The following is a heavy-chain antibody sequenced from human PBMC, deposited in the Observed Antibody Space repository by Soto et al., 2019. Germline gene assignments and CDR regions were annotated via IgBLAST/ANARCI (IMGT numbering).Heavy chain of an antibody. V-gene: IGHV1-69*02. CDR1: GGTFSSYT. CDR3: ARRDTAMTGGYFDY. J-gene: IGHJ4*02. CDR2: IIPILGIA. Sequence: QVQLVQSGAEVKKPGSSVKVSCKASGGTFSSYTISWVRQAPAQGLEWMGRIIPILGIANYAQKFQGRVTITADKSTSTAYMELRSLRSEDTAVYYCARRDTAMTGGYFDYWGQRTLVTVSS. D-gene: IGHD5-18*01.